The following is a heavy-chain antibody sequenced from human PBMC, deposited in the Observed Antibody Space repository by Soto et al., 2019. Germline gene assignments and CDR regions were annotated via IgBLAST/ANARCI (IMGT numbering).Heavy chain of an antibody. CDR3: ARGHSTDCSNGVCSFFYNHEMDV. CDR1: GYSFTDYH. D-gene: IGHD2-8*01. V-gene: IGHV1-2*04. CDR2: INPKSGGT. Sequence: ASVKVSCKASGYSFTDYHIHWVRQAPGQGLEWLRRINPKSGGTSTAQKFQGWVTMTRDRSISTVYMELTRLRSDDTAVYFCARGHSTDCSNGVCSFFYNHEMDVWDQGTTVTVSS. J-gene: IGHJ6*02.